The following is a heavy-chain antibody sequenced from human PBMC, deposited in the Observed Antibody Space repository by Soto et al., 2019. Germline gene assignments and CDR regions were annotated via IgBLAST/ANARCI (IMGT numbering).Heavy chain of an antibody. CDR3: ARDHCIGGNCYSNMSDWYFDV. CDR1: GDSISSDNW. V-gene: IGHV4-4*02. Sequence: QVQLQESGPGLVKPSGTLSLNCAVSGDSISSDNWWSWVRQSPGKGLEWLAEIHHSGGTNYNPSLTGRVSISLDRPQNQFSLKLRSVTAADTALYYCARDHCIGGNCYSNMSDWYFDVWGRGTLVTVSS. J-gene: IGHJ2*01. CDR2: IHHSGGT. D-gene: IGHD2-15*01.